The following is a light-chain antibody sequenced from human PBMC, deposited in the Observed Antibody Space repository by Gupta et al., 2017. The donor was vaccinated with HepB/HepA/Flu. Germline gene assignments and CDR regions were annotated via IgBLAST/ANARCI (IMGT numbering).Light chain of an antibody. CDR3: QNDKSVPCI. CDR1: QGITNY. V-gene: IGKV1-27*01. CDR2: AAS. J-gene: IGKJ2*02. Sequence: DIQMTQSPSSLSASVGDKVTITCRASQGITNYLAWYQQKPGKVPKVLIHAASALQSGVPSRFSGSGSGTDFTLTISSLQPEDVATYFCQNDKSVPCIFGQGTKMEIK.